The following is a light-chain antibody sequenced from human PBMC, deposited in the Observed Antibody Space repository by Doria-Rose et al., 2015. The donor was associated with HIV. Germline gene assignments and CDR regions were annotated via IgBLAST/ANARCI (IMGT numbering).Light chain of an antibody. CDR1: QGISSY. CDR2: AAS. V-gene: IGKV1-8*01. CDR3: QQYYSYPRT. J-gene: IGKJ2*01. Sequence: TQSPSSLSASTGDRVTIPCRASQGISSYLAWYQQKPGKAPKLLIYAASTLQSGVPSRSSGSGSGTDFTLTISCLQSEDFAAYYCQQYYSYPRTFGQGTKLEIK.